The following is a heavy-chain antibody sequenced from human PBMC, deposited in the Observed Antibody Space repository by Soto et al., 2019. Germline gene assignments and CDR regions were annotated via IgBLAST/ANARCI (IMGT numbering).Heavy chain of an antibody. CDR2: IIPIFGTA. D-gene: IGHD2-2*01. Sequence: SVKVSCKASGGTFSSYAISWVRQAPGQGLEWMGGIIPIFGTANYAQKFQGRVTITADESTSTAYMELSSLRSEDTAVYYCARDLSRDLFDAFDIWGQGTMVTVSS. V-gene: IGHV1-69*13. CDR1: GGTFSSYA. J-gene: IGHJ3*02. CDR3: ARDLSRDLFDAFDI.